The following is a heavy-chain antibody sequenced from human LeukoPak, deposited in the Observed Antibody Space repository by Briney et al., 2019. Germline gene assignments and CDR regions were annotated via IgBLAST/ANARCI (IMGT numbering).Heavy chain of an antibody. J-gene: IGHJ4*02. D-gene: IGHD2-21*02. CDR1: GFTFSSRA. V-gene: IGHV3-23*01. Sequence: GGSLRLSCAASGFTFSSRAMSWVRQAPGKGLEWVSAISGSAGSTEYADSVKGRFTISRDNTKNTLYLQMNSLRAEDTAVYYCAKRGLGLQSPTVDYWGQGTLVTVSS. CDR3: AKRGLGLQSPTVDY. CDR2: ISGSAGST.